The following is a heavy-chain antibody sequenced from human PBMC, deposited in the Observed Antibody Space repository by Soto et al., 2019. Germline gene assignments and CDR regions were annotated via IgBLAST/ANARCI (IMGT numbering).Heavy chain of an antibody. CDR3: AKDAHGDYDYYYYYMDV. Sequence: EVQLLESGGGLVQPGGSLRLSCAASGFTFSSYAMSWVRQAPGKGLEWVSAISGSGGSTYYADSVKGRFTISRDNSKNTLYLQMNSLRDEDTAVYYCAKDAHGDYDYYYYYMDVWGKGTTVTVSS. CDR2: ISGSGGST. V-gene: IGHV3-23*01. D-gene: IGHD4-17*01. CDR1: GFTFSSYA. J-gene: IGHJ6*03.